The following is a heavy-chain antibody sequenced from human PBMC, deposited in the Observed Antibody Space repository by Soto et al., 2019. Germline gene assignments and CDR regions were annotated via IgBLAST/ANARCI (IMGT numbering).Heavy chain of an antibody. V-gene: IGHV3-30*18. J-gene: IGHJ3*02. CDR2: ISYDGSNK. CDR1: GFTFSSYG. Sequence: GGSLRLSCAASGFTFSSYGMHWVRQAPGKGLEWVAVISYDGSNKYYADSVKGRFTISRDNSKNTLYLQMNSLRAEDTAVYYCAKIYSYGYGDDAFDIWGQGTMVTVSS. CDR3: AKIYSYGYGDDAFDI. D-gene: IGHD5-18*01.